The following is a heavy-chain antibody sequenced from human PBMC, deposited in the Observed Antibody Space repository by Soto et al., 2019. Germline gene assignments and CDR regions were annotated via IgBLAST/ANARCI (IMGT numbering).Heavy chain of an antibody. V-gene: IGHV4-59*08. CDR2: IYYSGST. CDR1: GGSISSYY. J-gene: IGHJ6*02. CDR3: ARHISNFRYYYYAMDV. D-gene: IGHD4-4*01. Sequence: SETLSLTCTVSGGSISSYYWSWIRQPPGKGLEWIGYIYYSGSTNYSPSFQGHVTITVDKSTNTAYLQWNTLRASDTAMYYCARHISNFRYYYYAMDVWGQGTTVTVSS.